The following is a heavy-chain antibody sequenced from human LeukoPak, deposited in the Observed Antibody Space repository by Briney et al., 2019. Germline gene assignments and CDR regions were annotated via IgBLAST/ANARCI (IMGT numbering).Heavy chain of an antibody. D-gene: IGHD7-27*01. J-gene: IGHJ4*02. Sequence: GGSLRLSCAASGFTFSSHAMHWVRQAPGKGLEWVAVISYDGSNKYYADSVKGRFTISRDNSKNTLYLQMNSLRAEDTAVYYCGRGHWGLDYWGQGALVTVSS. CDR2: ISYDGSNK. CDR1: GFTFSSHA. CDR3: GRGHWGLDY. V-gene: IGHV3-30*04.